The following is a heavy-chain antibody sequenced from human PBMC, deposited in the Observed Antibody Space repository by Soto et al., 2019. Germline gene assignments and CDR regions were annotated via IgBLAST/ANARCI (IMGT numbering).Heavy chain of an antibody. V-gene: IGHV4-59*01. CDR3: ASLGGPHYYYYYMDV. CDR2: IYYSGST. D-gene: IGHD1-26*01. Sequence: PSETLSLTCTVSGGSISSYYWSWIRQPPGKGLEWIGYIYYSGSTNYNPSPKSRVTISVDTSKNQFSLKLSSVTAADTAVYCCASLGGPHYYYYYMDVWGKGTTVTVSS. J-gene: IGHJ6*03. CDR1: GGSISSYY.